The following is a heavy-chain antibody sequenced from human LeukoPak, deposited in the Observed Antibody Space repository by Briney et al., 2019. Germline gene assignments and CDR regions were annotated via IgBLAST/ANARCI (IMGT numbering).Heavy chain of an antibody. CDR3: AKDLYSSSWYGLDY. V-gene: IGHV3-30-3*01. CDR1: GFTFSTYA. Sequence: PGRSLRLSCAASGFTFSTYAMHWVRQAPGKGLEWVAVISSDGSNKYYADSVKGRFTISRDNSKNTLYLQMNSLRAEDTAVYYCAKDLYSSSWYGLDYWGQGTLVTVSS. CDR2: ISSDGSNK. J-gene: IGHJ4*02. D-gene: IGHD6-13*01.